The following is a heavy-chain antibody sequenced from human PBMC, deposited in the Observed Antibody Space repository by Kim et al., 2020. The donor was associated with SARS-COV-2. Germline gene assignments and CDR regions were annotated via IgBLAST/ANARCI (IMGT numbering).Heavy chain of an antibody. D-gene: IGHD6-19*01. J-gene: IGHJ2*01. CDR1: GGSISGYY. CDR3: ARVTSVAGTRYFDL. Sequence: SETLSLTCTVSGGSISGYYWSWIRQPPGKGLEWIGYIYYSGSTNYNPSLKSRVTISVDTSKNQFSLKLRSVTAADTAVYYCARVTSVAGTRYFDLWCRGTLVTVSS. CDR2: IYYSGST. V-gene: IGHV4-59*01.